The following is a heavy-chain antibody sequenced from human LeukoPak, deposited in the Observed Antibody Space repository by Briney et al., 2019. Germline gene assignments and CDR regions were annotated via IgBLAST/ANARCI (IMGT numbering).Heavy chain of an antibody. CDR1: GFTFASET. D-gene: IGHD3-16*02. CDR2: ISSSSTYI. V-gene: IGHV3-21*01. CDR3: ARGTQDDYVWGSYRHSWFDP. J-gene: IGHJ5*02. Sequence: GGSLRLSCAASGFTFASETMNWVRQAPGKGLEWVSSISSSSTYIYYADSVRGRFTISRDNDKNLIFLQMNSLRVEDTALYYCARGTQDDYVWGSYRHSWFDPWGQGILVTVSS.